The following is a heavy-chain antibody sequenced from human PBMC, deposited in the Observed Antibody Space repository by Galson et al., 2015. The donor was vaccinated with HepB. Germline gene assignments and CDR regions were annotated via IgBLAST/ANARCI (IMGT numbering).Heavy chain of an antibody. CDR3: AREGLPSGMDV. V-gene: IGHV3-74*01. CDR2: IKRDGSTT. D-gene: IGHD4-11*01. Sequence: SLRLSCAASGFTFSSYWMYWVRQAPGKGLVWVSRIKRDGSTTGYADSVKGRFTISRDNAKNTLYLQMNSLRADGTAVYYCAREGLPSGMDVWGQGTTVTVSS. CDR1: GFTFSSYW. J-gene: IGHJ6*02.